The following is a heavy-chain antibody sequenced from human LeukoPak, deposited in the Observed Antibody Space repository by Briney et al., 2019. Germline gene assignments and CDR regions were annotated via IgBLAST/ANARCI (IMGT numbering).Heavy chain of an antibody. V-gene: IGHV4-4*02. J-gene: IGHJ4*02. D-gene: IGHD3-10*01. Sequence: SETLSLTCAVSGGSISSSNWWSWVRQPPGKGLEWIGEIYHSGSTNYNPSLKSRVTISVDKSKNQFSLKLSSVTAADTAVYYCARGGRNGSGSYYLDYWGQGTLVTVSS. CDR3: ARGGRNGSGSYYLDY. CDR2: IYHSGST. CDR1: GGSISSSNW.